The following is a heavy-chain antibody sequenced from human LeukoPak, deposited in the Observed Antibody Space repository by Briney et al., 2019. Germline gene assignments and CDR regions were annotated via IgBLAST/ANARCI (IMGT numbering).Heavy chain of an antibody. D-gene: IGHD4-11*01. CDR3: ARSRSADYDAFDI. Sequence: ASVKVSCKPSGYTFTVYYMHWVRQAPGQGLEWMGWINPNSGGTNYAQKFQGRVTMTRNTSISTAYMELSSLRSEDTAVYYCARSRSADYDAFDIWGQGTMVTVSS. CDR1: GYTFTVYY. J-gene: IGHJ3*02. CDR2: INPNSGGT. V-gene: IGHV1-2*02.